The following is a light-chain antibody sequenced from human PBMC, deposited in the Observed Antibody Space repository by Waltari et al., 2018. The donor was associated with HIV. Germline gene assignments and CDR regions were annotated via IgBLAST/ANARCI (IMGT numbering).Light chain of an antibody. CDR3: CAYAGSTTYVI. CDR1: SSAVGGYTL. J-gene: IGLJ2*01. Sequence: QSALTQPASVSGSPGQSLTIPCTGTSSAVGGYTLVSWYQQHPGKAPKLMIYEVSKRPSGVSNRFSGSKSGNTASLTISGLQAEDEADYYCCAYAGSTTYVIFGGGTKLTVL. CDR2: EVS. V-gene: IGLV2-23*02.